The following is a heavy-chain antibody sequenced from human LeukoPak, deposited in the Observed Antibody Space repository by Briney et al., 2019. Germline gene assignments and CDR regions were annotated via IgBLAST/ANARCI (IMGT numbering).Heavy chain of an antibody. D-gene: IGHD3-22*01. CDR1: GGSISSSSYY. Sequence: SETLSLTCTVSGGSISSSSYYWGWIRQPPGKGLEWIGSIYYSGSTYYNPSLKSRVTITVDTSKNQFSLKLSSLTAADTAVYYCAREYDSSGYYYSYWGQGTLVTVSS. J-gene: IGHJ4*02. CDR3: AREYDSSGYYYSY. CDR2: IYYSGST. V-gene: IGHV4-39*07.